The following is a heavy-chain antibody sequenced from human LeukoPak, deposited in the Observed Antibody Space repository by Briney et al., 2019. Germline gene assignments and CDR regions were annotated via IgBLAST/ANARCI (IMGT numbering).Heavy chain of an antibody. D-gene: IGHD6-13*01. V-gene: IGHV1-18*04. CDR2: ISAYNGNT. CDR1: GYTFTGYY. J-gene: IGHJ4*02. Sequence: EASVKVSCKASGYTFTGYYMHWVRQAPGQGLEWMGWISAYNGNTNYAQKLQGRVTMTTDTSTSTAYMELRSLRSDDTAVYYCARLLSSSWFIYFDYWGQGTLVTVSS. CDR3: ARLLSSSWFIYFDY.